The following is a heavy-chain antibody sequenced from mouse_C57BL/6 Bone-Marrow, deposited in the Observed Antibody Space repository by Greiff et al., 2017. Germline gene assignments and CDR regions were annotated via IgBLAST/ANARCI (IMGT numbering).Heavy chain of an antibody. J-gene: IGHJ1*03. V-gene: IGHV1-19*01. CDR2: INPYNGGT. CDR3: AVNWDWYIDG. Sequence: EVQLQQSGPVLVKPGASVKMSCTASGYTFTDYYMNWVKQSHGKSLEWIGVINPYNGGTSYNQKFKGKATLTVDKSSSTAYMELNSLTSEDSAVYYCAVNWDWYIDGWGTGTTVTVSS. CDR1: GYTFTDYY. D-gene: IGHD4-1*01.